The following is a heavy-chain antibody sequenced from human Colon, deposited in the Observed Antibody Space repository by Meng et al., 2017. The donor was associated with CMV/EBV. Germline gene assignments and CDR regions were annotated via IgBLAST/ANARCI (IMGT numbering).Heavy chain of an antibody. CDR2: ISNRATNE. D-gene: IGHD4-11*01. V-gene: IGHV3-30*03. J-gene: IGHJ4*02. CDR1: GFSFSITG. Sequence: GESLKISCAASGFSFSITGMHWVRQAPGKGLEWVTVISNRATNEYYADSVKGRFTVSRDNSKNTVFLQMSGLRTEDTAVYYCARENDYTNYFDSWGRGTLVTVSS. CDR3: ARENDYTNYFDS.